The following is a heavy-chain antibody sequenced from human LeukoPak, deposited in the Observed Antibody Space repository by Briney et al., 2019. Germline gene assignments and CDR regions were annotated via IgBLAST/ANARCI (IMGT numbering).Heavy chain of an antibody. J-gene: IGHJ4*02. CDR1: GGSISSSSYY. V-gene: IGHV4-39*01. CDR2: IYYSGST. Sequence: SETLSLTCTVSGGSISSSSYYWGWIRQPPGKGLEWIGSIYYSGSTYYNPSLKSRVTISVDTSKNQFSLKLSSVTAADTAVYYCARGPRWLPFDYWGQGTLVTVSS. D-gene: IGHD5-24*01. CDR3: ARGPRWLPFDY.